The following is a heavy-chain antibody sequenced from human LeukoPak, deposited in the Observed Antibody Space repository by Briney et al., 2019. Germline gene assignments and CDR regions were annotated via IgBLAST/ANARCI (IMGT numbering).Heavy chain of an antibody. CDR2: ISAYNGNT. CDR3: ARGRLLWFGELLGDLDY. CDR1: GYTFTSYG. J-gene: IGHJ4*02. V-gene: IGHV1-18*01. Sequence: GASVKVSCKASGYTFTSYGISWVRQATGQALERMVWISAYNGNTNYSQKLQGRVAMITDASTSTAYMELRSLRSDDTAVYYCARGRLLWFGELLGDLDYWGQGTLVTVSS. D-gene: IGHD3-10*01.